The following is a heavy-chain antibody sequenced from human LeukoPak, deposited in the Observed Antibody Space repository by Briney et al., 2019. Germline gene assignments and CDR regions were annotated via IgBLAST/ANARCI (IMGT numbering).Heavy chain of an antibody. CDR3: TRAPDSDGGKYRRYSFDY. CDR2: IIPILGIA. Sequence: SVNVSCKASGGTFSSYAISWVRQAPGQGLEWMGRIIPILGIANYAQKFQGRVTITADKSTSTAYMELSILKPEATAVYYCTRAPDSDGGKYRRYSFDYWGQGTLVTVSS. V-gene: IGHV1-69*04. D-gene: IGHD3-16*02. J-gene: IGHJ4*02. CDR1: GGTFSSYA.